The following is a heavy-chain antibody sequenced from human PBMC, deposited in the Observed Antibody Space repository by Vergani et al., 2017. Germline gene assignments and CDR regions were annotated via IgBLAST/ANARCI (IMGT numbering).Heavy chain of an antibody. V-gene: IGHV4-4*08. Sequence: VQLLESGGGLVQPGGSLRLSCAASGFGFSTHTMTWVRQAPGKGLEWIGNIYHSGGAYYNPSLKGRVTVSVDTSKNQFSLEVTSVTAADTAIYFCARTESFILRYFHWALWGQGTLVTVSS. CDR2: IYHSGGA. CDR3: ARTESFILRYFHWAL. CDR1: GFGFSTHT. D-gene: IGHD3-9*01. J-gene: IGHJ4*02.